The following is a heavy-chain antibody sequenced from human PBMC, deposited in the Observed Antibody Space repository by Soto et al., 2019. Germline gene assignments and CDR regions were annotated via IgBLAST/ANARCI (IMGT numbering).Heavy chain of an antibody. D-gene: IGHD3-22*01. CDR1: GVSTNSGAYY. V-gene: IGHV4-31*03. CDR2: VYYTGST. Sequence: QVRLQESGPGLVKPSQTLSLTCKVSGVSTNSGAYYWTWIRQLPGKGLEWIGYVYYTGSTSFNPSLKSRVSMSVDTSKNQFSLNLRSVTAADTAVYYCARELSSYDNGGYNSDAFDLWGQGTVVTVSS. J-gene: IGHJ3*01. CDR3: ARELSSYDNGGYNSDAFDL.